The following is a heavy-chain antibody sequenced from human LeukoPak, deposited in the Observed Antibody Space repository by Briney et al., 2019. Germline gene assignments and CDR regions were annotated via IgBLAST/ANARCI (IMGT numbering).Heavy chain of an antibody. D-gene: IGHD3-3*01. J-gene: IGHJ4*02. CDR2: ISSSSSTI. CDR1: GFTFSSYS. Sequence: PGGSLRLSCAASGFTFSSYSMNWVRQAPGKGLEWVSYISSSSSTIYYADSVKGRFTISRDNAKNSLYLQMNSLRAEDTAVYYCASITGDFWSGYMGEEPDYWGQGTLVTVSS. CDR3: ASITGDFWSGYMGEEPDY. V-gene: IGHV3-48*01.